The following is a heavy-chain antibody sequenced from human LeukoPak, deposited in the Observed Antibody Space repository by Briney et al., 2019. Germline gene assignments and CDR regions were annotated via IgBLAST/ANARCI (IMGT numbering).Heavy chain of an antibody. CDR1: GGSFSGYY. CDR2: INHSGST. V-gene: IGHV4-34*01. D-gene: IGHD5-12*01. Sequence: SETLSLTCAVYGGSFSGYYWSWVRQPPGKGLEWIGEINHSGSTNYNPSLKSRVTISVDTSKNQFSLKLSSVTAADTAVYYCARGTRLLGYYYYYMDVWGKGTTVTVSS. CDR3: ARGTRLLGYYYYYMDV. J-gene: IGHJ6*03.